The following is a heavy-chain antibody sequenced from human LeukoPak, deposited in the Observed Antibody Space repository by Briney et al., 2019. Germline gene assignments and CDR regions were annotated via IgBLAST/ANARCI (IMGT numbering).Heavy chain of an antibody. CDR1: GGSINSGGYY. Sequence: SQTLSLTCTVSGGSINSGGYYWSWIRQHPGRGLEWIGYIYYSGTTYYNPSLKSRVTISIDTSKNQFSLKLSSVTAADTAVYYCARDLSHCSGTSCYAYGMDVWGQGTTVTVSS. D-gene: IGHD2-2*01. J-gene: IGHJ6*02. V-gene: IGHV4-31*03. CDR3: ARDLSHCSGTSCYAYGMDV. CDR2: IYYSGTT.